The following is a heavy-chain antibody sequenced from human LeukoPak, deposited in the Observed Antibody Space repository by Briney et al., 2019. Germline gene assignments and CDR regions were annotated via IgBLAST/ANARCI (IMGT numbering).Heavy chain of an antibody. CDR3: AREASIAAAGTGFAYFDY. J-gene: IGHJ4*02. CDR2: INPNSGGT. V-gene: IGHV1-2*02. D-gene: IGHD6-13*01. Sequence: ASVKVSCKASGYTFTSYYMHWVRQAPGQGLEWMGWINPNSGGTNYAQKFQGRVTMTRDTSISTAYMELSRLRSDDTAVYYCAREASIAAAGTGFAYFDYWGQGTLVTVSS. CDR1: GYTFTSYY.